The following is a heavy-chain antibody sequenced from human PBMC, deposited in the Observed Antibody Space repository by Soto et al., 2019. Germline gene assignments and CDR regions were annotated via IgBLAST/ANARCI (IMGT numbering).Heavy chain of an antibody. CDR1: GGSISSSTYY. CDR3: ARESYGHYYGY. Sequence: SETLSLTCTVSGGSISSSTYYWGWIRQPPGKGLEWIGSIYYTGSTYYNPSLKSRVTISVDTSKNQFSLKLSSVTAADTAVYYCARESYGHYYGYWGQGTLVTVSS. D-gene: IGHD3-22*01. CDR2: IYYTGST. J-gene: IGHJ4*02. V-gene: IGHV4-39*01.